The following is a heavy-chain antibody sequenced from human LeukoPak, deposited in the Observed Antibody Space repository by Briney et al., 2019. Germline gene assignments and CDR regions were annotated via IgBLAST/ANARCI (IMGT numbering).Heavy chain of an antibody. CDR3: ASWDLYDSSGYYPRIDY. V-gene: IGHV3-30-3*01. D-gene: IGHD3-22*01. CDR2: ISYDGSNK. CDR1: GFTFSSYA. Sequence: GGSLRLSCAASGFTFSSYAMHWVRQAPGKGLEWEAVISYDGSNKYYADSVKGRFTISRDNSKNTLYLQMNSLRAEDTAVYYCASWDLYDSSGYYPRIDYWGQGTLVTVSS. J-gene: IGHJ4*02.